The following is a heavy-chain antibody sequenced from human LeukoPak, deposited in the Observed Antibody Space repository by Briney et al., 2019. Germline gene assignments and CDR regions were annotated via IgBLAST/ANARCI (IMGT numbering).Heavy chain of an antibody. V-gene: IGHV4-59*01. CDR3: AACTGGTCYHLKFDY. CDR2: IYYTGST. CDR1: GGPISSYY. J-gene: IGHJ4*02. Sequence: MASETLSLTCTVSGGPISSYYWSWIRQPPGKGLEWIGYIYYTGSTNYNPSLKSRVTISVDTSKSQFSLKLTSVTAADTAMYYCAACTGGTCYHLKFDYWGQGTLVTVSS. D-gene: IGHD2-15*01.